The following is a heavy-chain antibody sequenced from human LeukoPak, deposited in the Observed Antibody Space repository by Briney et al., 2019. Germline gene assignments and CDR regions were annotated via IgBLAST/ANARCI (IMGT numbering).Heavy chain of an antibody. Sequence: ASVKVSCKASGVTFSSYAISWVRQAPGQGLEWMGGIIPIFGTANYAQKVQGRVTITTDESTSTAYMVLSSLRSEDTAVYYCARGASSGYCQFDYWGQGTLVTVSS. V-gene: IGHV1-69*05. J-gene: IGHJ4*02. D-gene: IGHD3-22*01. CDR2: IIPIFGTA. CDR1: GVTFSSYA. CDR3: ARGASSGYCQFDY.